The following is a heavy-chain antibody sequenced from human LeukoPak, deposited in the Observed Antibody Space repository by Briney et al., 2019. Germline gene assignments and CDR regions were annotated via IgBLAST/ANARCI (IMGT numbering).Heavy chain of an antibody. Sequence: SETLSLTCTVSGGSISSSSYYWGWIRQPPGTGLEWVGSIYYSGSTYYNPSLKSRVTISVDTSKNQFSLKLSSVTAADTAVYYCARDEGYSYGYWVYWGQGTLVTVSS. CDR1: GGSISSSSYY. V-gene: IGHV4-39*07. D-gene: IGHD5-18*01. J-gene: IGHJ4*02. CDR2: IYYSGST. CDR3: ARDEGYSYGYWVY.